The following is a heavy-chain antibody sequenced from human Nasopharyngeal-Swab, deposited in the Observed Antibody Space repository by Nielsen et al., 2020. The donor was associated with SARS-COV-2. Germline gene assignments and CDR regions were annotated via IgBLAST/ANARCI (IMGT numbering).Heavy chain of an antibody. CDR3: ARAVGDYFDY. CDR1: GFTVSSNY. D-gene: IGHD1-26*01. J-gene: IGHJ4*02. CDR2: IYSGGST. V-gene: IGHV3-53*04. Sequence: GESLKISCAASGFTVSSNYMSWVRQAPGKGLEWVLVIYSGGSTYYADSVKGRFTISRHNSKNTLYLQMNSLRAEDTAVYYCARAVGDYFDYWGQGTLVTVSS.